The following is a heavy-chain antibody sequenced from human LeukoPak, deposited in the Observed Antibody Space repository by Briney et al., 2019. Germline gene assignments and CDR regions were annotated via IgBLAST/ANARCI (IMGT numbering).Heavy chain of an antibody. CDR2: IYPDDSDT. Sequence: GESLKISCKGSGYKFNAYWIAWVRQMPGKGLEWMGIIYPDDSDTRYSPSFQGQVTISADKSVSIAYLQWSSLKASDAATYYCARQPITMVRGVRYGMDVWGQGTTVTVSS. V-gene: IGHV5-51*01. CDR3: ARQPITMVRGVRYGMDV. D-gene: IGHD3-10*01. J-gene: IGHJ6*02. CDR1: GYKFNAYW.